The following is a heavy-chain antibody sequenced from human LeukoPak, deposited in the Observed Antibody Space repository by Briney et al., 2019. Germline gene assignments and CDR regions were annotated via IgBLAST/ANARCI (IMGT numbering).Heavy chain of an antibody. D-gene: IGHD3-22*01. CDR3: AREITMIVVAHDAFDI. Sequence: GASVKVSCKASGYTFTGYYMHWVRQAPGQGLEWMGWINPNSGGTNYAQKFQGGVTMTRDTSISTAYMELSRLRSDDTAVYYCAREITMIVVAHDAFDIWGQGTMVTVSS. CDR1: GYTFTGYY. J-gene: IGHJ3*02. CDR2: INPNSGGT. V-gene: IGHV1-2*02.